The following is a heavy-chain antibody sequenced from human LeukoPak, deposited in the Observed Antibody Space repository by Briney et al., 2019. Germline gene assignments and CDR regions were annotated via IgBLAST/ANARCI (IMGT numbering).Heavy chain of an antibody. CDR1: GFTLSGYW. CDR3: ARYVVASACFDS. V-gene: IGHV3-74*01. CDR2: MTSDGTVT. J-gene: IGHJ4*02. Sequence: PGGSLRLSCAASGFTLSGYWMRWVRQAPGEGLVWVSRMTSDGTVTTYADSVRGRFTISRDNARNTLYLQMSSLRAEDTAVYYCARYVVASACFDSWGQGTPVTVSS. D-gene: IGHD2-21*01.